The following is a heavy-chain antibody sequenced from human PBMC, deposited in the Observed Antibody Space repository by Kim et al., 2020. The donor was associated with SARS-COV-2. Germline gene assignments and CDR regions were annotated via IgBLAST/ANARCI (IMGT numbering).Heavy chain of an antibody. CDR1: GFTFSDYY. V-gene: IGHV3-11*01. CDR2: ISSSGSTI. CDR3: ARDIRNYDFWSGYPDY. J-gene: IGHJ4*02. Sequence: GGSLRLSCAASGFTFSDYYMSWIRQAPGKGLEWVSYISSSGSTIYYADSVKGRFTISRDNAKNSLYLQMNSLRAEDTAVYYCARDIRNYDFWSGYPDYWGQGTLVTVSS. D-gene: IGHD3-3*01.